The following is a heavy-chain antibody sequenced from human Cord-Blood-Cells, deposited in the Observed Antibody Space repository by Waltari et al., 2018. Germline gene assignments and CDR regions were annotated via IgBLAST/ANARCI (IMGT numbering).Heavy chain of an antibody. CDR2: INHSGST. CDR3: ARLYYFDY. V-gene: IGHV4-34*01. Sequence: LTCAVYGGSFSGYYWSWIRQPPGKGLEWIGEINHSGSTNYNPSLKSRVTISVDTSKNQFSLKLSSVTAADTAVYYCARLYYFDYWGQGTLVTVSS. CDR1: GGSFSGYY. J-gene: IGHJ4*02.